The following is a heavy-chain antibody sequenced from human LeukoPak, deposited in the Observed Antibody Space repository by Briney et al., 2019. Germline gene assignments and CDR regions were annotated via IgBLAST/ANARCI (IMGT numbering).Heavy chain of an antibody. V-gene: IGHV3-49*04. CDR2: IRTKAYGGTT. D-gene: IGHD6-19*01. CDR1: GFTFEYYA. CDR3: TRDPTVPDTPDF. J-gene: IGHJ4*02. Sequence: GGSLRLSCTASGFTFEYYAMSWVRQAPGKGLEWVGFIRTKAYGGTTDYATSVKGRFTISRDDSKSIAYLQMDSLKTEDTAVYFCTRDPTVPDTPDFWGQGTLVTVSS.